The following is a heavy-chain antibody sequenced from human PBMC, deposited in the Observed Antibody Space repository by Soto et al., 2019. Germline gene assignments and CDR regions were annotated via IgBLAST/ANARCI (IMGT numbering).Heavy chain of an antibody. CDR1: GESFSGYD. CDR3: ARDKITGLFDY. V-gene: IGHV4-34*01. J-gene: IGHJ4*02. CDR2: INHSGSS. D-gene: IGHD2-8*02. Sequence: SETLSLTCAVYGESFSGYDCTWIRQPPGTGLEWIGEINHSGSSNYNPSLKSRVTISVDTSKNQFSLKLTSVTAADTAVYYCARDKITGLFDYWGQGTLVTVSS.